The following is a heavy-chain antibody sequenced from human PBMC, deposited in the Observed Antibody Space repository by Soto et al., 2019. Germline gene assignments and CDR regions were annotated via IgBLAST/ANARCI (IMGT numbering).Heavy chain of an antibody. CDR2: IRVHNGNT. CDR1: GYNFISYG. CDR3: VRDLDGSGSYYTGY. J-gene: IGHJ4*02. V-gene: IGHV1-18*01. Sequence: GASVKVSCKASGYNFISYGISWVRQAPGQGLEWMRWIRVHNGNTNYAQNLQGRVTMTTDTSTSTAYMELRSLRSDDTAVYYCVRDLDGSGSYYTGYWGPGTLVTVSS. D-gene: IGHD3-10*01.